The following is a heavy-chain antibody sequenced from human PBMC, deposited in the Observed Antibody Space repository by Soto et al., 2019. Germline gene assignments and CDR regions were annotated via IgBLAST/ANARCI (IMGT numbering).Heavy chain of an antibody. D-gene: IGHD3-3*01. V-gene: IGHV4-59*08. CDR1: GGSISSYY. CDR2: IYYSGST. J-gene: IGHJ4*02. Sequence: LSETLSLTCTVSGGSISSYYWSWIRQPPGKGLEWIGYIYYSGSTNYNPSLKSRVTISVDTSKNQFSLKLSSVTAADTAVYYCARHRYDDFWIGPRRYYFDYWGQGTLVTVSS. CDR3: ARHRYDDFWIGPRRYYFDY.